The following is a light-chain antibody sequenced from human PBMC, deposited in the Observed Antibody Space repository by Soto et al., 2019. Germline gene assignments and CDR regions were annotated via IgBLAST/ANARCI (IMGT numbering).Light chain of an antibody. J-gene: IGKJ2*01. CDR2: DAS. CDR3: QQRSNWPPYT. Sequence: EIVLTQSPATLSLSLGERATLSCRASQSVSKYLAWYQQKPGQAPRLLIYDASNRATGIPARFSGSGSGTDFTLTISSLEPEDFGVYYCQQRSNWPPYTFGQGTKLEIK. V-gene: IGKV3-11*01. CDR1: QSVSKY.